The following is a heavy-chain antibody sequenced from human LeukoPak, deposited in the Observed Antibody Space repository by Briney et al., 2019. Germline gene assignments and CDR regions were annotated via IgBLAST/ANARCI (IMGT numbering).Heavy chain of an antibody. CDR2: ISSSGGST. Sequence: GGSLRLSCGASGFTFSSYSMNWVRQAPGKGLEWVSAISSSGGSTYHADSVKGRFTISRDNAKNTLYLKMNTLRAEDTAIYFCARGGFTGTSCPYFDYWGQGTLVTVSS. CDR1: GFTFSSYS. D-gene: IGHD2-2*01. CDR3: ARGGFTGTSCPYFDY. J-gene: IGHJ4*02. V-gene: IGHV3-21*01.